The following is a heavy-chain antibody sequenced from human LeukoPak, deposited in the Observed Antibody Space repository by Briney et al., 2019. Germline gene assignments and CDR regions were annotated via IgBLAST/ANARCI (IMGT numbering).Heavy chain of an antibody. J-gene: IGHJ4*02. Sequence: GGSLRLSCAASGFGLGNYWMSWVRQAPGKGLEWVANMNEDGSEKNYVDSVKGRFTISRDNAQDSLYLQMNSLRAEDTAVYYCARHRGYSNFDYWGQGTLLTVSS. D-gene: IGHD5-12*01. CDR1: GFGLGNYW. CDR3: ARHRGYSNFDY. CDR2: MNEDGSEK. V-gene: IGHV3-7*01.